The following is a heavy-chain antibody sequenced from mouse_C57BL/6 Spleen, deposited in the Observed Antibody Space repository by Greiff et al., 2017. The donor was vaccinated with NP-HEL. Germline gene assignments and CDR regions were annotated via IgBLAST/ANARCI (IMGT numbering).Heavy chain of an antibody. CDR3: AREGLFYYGSSYEGYAMDY. V-gene: IGHV1-64*01. J-gene: IGHJ4*01. CDR2: IHPNSGST. CDR1: GYTFTSYW. Sequence: VQLQQPGAELVKPGASVKLSCKASGYTFTSYWMHWVKQRPGQGLEWIGMIHPNSGSTNYNEKFKSKATLTVDKSSSTAYMQLSSLTSEDSAVYYCAREGLFYYGSSYEGYAMDYWGQGTSVTVSS. D-gene: IGHD1-1*01.